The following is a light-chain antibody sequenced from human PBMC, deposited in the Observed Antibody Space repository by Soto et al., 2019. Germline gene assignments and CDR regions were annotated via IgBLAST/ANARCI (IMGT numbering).Light chain of an antibody. CDR3: MQALQTLRT. J-gene: IGKJ4*01. CDR1: HSLLHSNGYTY. Sequence: DIVMTQTPLSLPITPGEAGSISCKSSHSLLHSNGYTYLDWYLQKPGQSPQLLIYLGSNRASGVPDRFSGSGSGTDFTLKISRVEAEDVGVYYCMQALQTLRTFGGGTKVDIK. CDR2: LGS. V-gene: IGKV2-28*01.